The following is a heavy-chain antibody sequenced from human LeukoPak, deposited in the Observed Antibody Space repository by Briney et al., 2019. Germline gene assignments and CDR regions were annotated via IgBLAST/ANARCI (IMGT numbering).Heavy chain of an antibody. D-gene: IGHD4-11*01. Sequence: PSETLSLTCTVSGYSMSSNFYWGWIRQPPGKGLEWIGKIYRSGSTYYNPSLKSRVTMSVHTSSNQFSLKLRSVTAADTAVYYCARGPSNYEQWFDPWGQGTLVTVSS. CDR3: ARGPSNYEQWFDP. J-gene: IGHJ5*02. CDR1: GYSMSSNFY. V-gene: IGHV4-38-2*02. CDR2: IYRSGST.